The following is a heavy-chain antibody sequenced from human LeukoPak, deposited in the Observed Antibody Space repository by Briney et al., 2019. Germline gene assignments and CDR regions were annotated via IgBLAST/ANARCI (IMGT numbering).Heavy chain of an antibody. D-gene: IGHD2-21*02. J-gene: IGHJ4*02. V-gene: IGHV1-18*01. Sequence: GASVKVSCKASGYTFTSYGISWVRQAPGQGLEWMGWISAYNGNTNYAQKLQGRVTMTTDTSTSTAYMELRRLRSDDTAVYYCARDLPCGGDCYPGDYWGQGTLVTVSS. CDR2: ISAYNGNT. CDR1: GYTFTSYG. CDR3: ARDLPCGGDCYPGDY.